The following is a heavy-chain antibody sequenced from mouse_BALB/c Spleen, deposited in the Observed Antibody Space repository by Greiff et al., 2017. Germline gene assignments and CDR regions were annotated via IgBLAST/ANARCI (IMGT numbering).Heavy chain of an antibody. CDR3: ARYYYDRAMDY. V-gene: IGHV1-54*01. J-gene: IGHJ4*01. Sequence: QVQLQQSGAELVRPGTSVKVSCKASGYAFTNYLIEWVKQRPGQGLEWIGVINPGSGGTNYNETFKGKATLTADKSSSTAYMQLSSLTSDDSAVYFCARYYYDRAMDYWGQGTSVTVSS. CDR1: GYAFTNYL. CDR2: INPGSGGT. D-gene: IGHD2-4*01.